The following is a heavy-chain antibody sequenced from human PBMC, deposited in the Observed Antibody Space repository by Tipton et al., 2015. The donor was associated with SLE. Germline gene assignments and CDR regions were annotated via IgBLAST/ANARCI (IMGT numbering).Heavy chain of an antibody. Sequence: TLSLTCTVSGGSISSCGYYWSWIRQHPGKGLEWIGYTYYSGNTYYNPSLKSRVTISVDTSENQFSLKLSSVTAADTAVYYCARDAKCPITSAEYFDLWGRGAQVTVSS. D-gene: IGHD5-12*01. V-gene: IGHV4-31*03. J-gene: IGHJ2*01. CDR3: ARDAKCPITSAEYFDL. CDR2: TYYSGNT. CDR1: GGSISSCGYY.